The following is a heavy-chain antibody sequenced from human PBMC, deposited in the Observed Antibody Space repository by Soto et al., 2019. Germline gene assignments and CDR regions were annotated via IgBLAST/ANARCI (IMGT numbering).Heavy chain of an antibody. D-gene: IGHD2-21*02. Sequence: GGSLRLSCAAFGFSCSGYWMSWVRQSPGKGLEWVPNITQDGSGIYYVDSVKGRFTISRDNAKTSVFLQMNRLRAEDTAVYYCARDSFGGGNSAYWGQGTLVTVS. CDR3: ARDSFGGGNSAY. CDR1: GFSCSGYW. J-gene: IGHJ4*01. CDR2: ITQDGSGI. V-gene: IGHV3-7*01.